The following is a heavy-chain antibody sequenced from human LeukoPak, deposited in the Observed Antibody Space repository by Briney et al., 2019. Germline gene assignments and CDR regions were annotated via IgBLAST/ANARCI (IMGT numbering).Heavy chain of an antibody. J-gene: IGHJ6*03. Sequence: PSETLSLTCTVSGGSISSHYWSWIRQPPGKGLEWIGYIYYSGSTNYNPSLKSRVTISTDTSKNQFSLKLNSVTAADTAVYFCARDHAYYYFMDVWGNGTTVTVSS. V-gene: IGHV4-59*11. CDR1: GGSISSHY. CDR2: IYYSGST. CDR3: ARDHAYYYFMDV.